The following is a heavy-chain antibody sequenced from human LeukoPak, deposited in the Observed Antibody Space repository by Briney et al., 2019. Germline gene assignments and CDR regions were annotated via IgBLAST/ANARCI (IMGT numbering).Heavy chain of an antibody. V-gene: IGHV3-30*18. J-gene: IGHJ4*02. CDR1: GFTFSSYG. D-gene: IGHD3-10*01. CDR3: AKDVVSAYYGSGSYPDY. Sequence: HPGGSLRLSCAASGFTFSSYGMHWVRQAPGKGLEWVAVISYDGSNKYYADSVKGRFTISRDNAKNSLYLQMDSLRAEDTALYYCAKDVVSAYYGSGSYPDYWGQGTLVTVSS. CDR2: ISYDGSNK.